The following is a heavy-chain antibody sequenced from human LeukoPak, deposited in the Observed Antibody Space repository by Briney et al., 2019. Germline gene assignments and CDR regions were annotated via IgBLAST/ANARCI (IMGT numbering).Heavy chain of an antibody. CDR3: ARDLDY. Sequence: AGGSLRLSCAASGFTFSDYWMTWVRQPPGKGLKWVAAIKQDGSGKYYVDSVKGRFTISRDNAKNSVCLQMNSLRADDTAVYYCARDLDYWGQGTLVTVSS. CDR2: IKQDGSGK. J-gene: IGHJ4*02. CDR1: GFTFSDYW. V-gene: IGHV3-7*01.